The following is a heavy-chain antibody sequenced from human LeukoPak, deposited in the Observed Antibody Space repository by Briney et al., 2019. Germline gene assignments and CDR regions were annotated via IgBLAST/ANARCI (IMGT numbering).Heavy chain of an antibody. CDR1: GGSISSSSYY. D-gene: IGHD4-17*01. CDR2: IYYSGST. J-gene: IGHJ5*02. Sequence: SETLSLTCTVSGGSISSSSYYWGWIRQPPGKGLEWIGSIYYSGSTYYNPSLKSRVTISVDTSKNQFSLKLSSVTAADTAVYYCARVGRAVTTVSGGFTVWFDPWGQGTLVTVSS. V-gene: IGHV4-39*07. CDR3: ARVGRAVTTVSGGFTVWFDP.